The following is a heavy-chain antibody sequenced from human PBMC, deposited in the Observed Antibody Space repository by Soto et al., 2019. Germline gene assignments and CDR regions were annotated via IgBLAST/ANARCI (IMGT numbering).Heavy chain of an antibody. J-gene: IGHJ4*02. D-gene: IGHD3-9*01. V-gene: IGHV1-69*01. CDR3: ARQIFAADY. CDR1: GGTFDHAA. CDR2: INPMFNST. Sequence: QVQLVQSGAEVKKPGSSVKVSCEAPGGTFDHAAITWVRQAPGQGLEWVGGINPMFNSTHYAQKFQGRVTITADGVTSPAFMELRGLTSDVTAVYYCARQIFAADYWGQGTLLVVSS.